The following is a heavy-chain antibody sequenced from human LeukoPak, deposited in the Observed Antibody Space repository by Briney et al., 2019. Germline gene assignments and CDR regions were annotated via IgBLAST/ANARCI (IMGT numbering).Heavy chain of an antibody. D-gene: IGHD6-13*01. Sequence: SETLSLTCTVSGGSISSGDYYWSWIRQPPGKGLEWIGYIYYSGSTYYNPSLKSRVTISVDTSKNQFSLKLSSVTAADTAVYYCARRIAAAGPLYYYYYMDVWGKGTTVTVSS. CDR3: ARRIAAAGPLYYYYYMDV. J-gene: IGHJ6*03. CDR2: IYYSGST. CDR1: GGSISSGDYY. V-gene: IGHV4-30-4*08.